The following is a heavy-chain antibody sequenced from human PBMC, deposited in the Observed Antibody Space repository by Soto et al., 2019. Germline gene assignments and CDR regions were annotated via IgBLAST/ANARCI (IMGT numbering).Heavy chain of an antibody. CDR2: ISYDGSNK. V-gene: IGHV3-30*18. J-gene: IGHJ4*02. Sequence: GGPLSLPWAAFECTFGGFGSHWVRQAPGKGLEWVAVISYDGSNKYYADSVKGRFTISRDNSKNTLYLQMNSLRAEDTAVYYCAKFSGPTNHFDYWGQGTLVTVS. CDR3: AKFSGPTNHFDY. CDR1: ECTFGGFG. D-gene: IGHD1-1*01.